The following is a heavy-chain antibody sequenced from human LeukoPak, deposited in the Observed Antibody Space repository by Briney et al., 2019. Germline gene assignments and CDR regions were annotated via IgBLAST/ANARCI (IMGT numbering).Heavy chain of an antibody. Sequence: ASVKVSCKASGYTFTSYGISWVRQAPGQGLEWMGWISAYNGNTNYAQKLQGRVTMTTDTSTSTAYMELRSLRSDDTAVYYCATQAATTNYYYMDVWGKGTTVTVSS. CDR1: GYTFTSYG. CDR2: ISAYNGNT. CDR3: ATQAATTNYYYMDV. D-gene: IGHD1-26*01. V-gene: IGHV1-18*01. J-gene: IGHJ6*03.